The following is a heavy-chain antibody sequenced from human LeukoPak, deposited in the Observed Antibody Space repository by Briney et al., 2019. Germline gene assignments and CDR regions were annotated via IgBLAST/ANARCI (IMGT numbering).Heavy chain of an antibody. CDR1: GFTFSSHE. CDR3: ARYEYYYYYYGMDV. V-gene: IGHV3-48*03. Sequence: PGGSLRLSCAASGFTFSSHEMNWVRQAPGKGLEWVSYISSSGSTIYYADSVKGRFTISRDNAKNSLYLQMNSLRAEDTAVYHCARYEYYYYYYGMDVWGQGTTVTVSS. D-gene: IGHD3-16*01. J-gene: IGHJ6*02. CDR2: ISSSGSTI.